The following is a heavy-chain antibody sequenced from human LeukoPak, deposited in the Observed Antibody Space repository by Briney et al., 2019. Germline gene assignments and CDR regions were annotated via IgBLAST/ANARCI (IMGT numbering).Heavy chain of an antibody. J-gene: IGHJ4*02. V-gene: IGHV3-23*01. CDR2: ISGSGGST. CDR3: ARGRGSYPLYFDY. CDR1: GFTFSSYA. D-gene: IGHD1-26*01. Sequence: GGSLRLSCAASGFTFSSYAMSWVRQAPGKGLEWVSAISGSGGSTYYADSVKGRFTISRDNAKNSLYLQMNSLRAEDTAVYYCARGRGSYPLYFDYWGQGTLVTVSS.